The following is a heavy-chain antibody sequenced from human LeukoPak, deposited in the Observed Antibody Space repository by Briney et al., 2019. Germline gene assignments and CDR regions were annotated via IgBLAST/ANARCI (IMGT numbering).Heavy chain of an antibody. CDR1: GYRFTSYW. CDR3: AKGSPPNWFDP. V-gene: IGHV5-51*01. D-gene: IGHD3-10*01. CDR2: IYPADSHT. Sequence: GESLKISCKGSGYRFTSYWIGWVRQMPGKGLEWVGTIYPADSHTTYSPSFQGQVTISADKSISTAYLRWSSLKASDTAIYYCAKGSPPNWFDPWGRGTLVTVSS. J-gene: IGHJ5*02.